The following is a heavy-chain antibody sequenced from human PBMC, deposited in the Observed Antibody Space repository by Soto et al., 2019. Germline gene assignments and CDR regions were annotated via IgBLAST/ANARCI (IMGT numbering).Heavy chain of an antibody. Sequence: SVKVSCKASGGTFSSYTISWVRQAPGQGLEWMGRIIPILGIANYAQKFQGRVTITADKSTSTAYMELSSLRSEDTAVYYCARDLGAPTWAYGPFDYWGQGTLVTVSS. CDR1: GGTFSSYT. D-gene: IGHD4-17*01. J-gene: IGHJ4*02. CDR2: IIPILGIA. CDR3: ARDLGAPTWAYGPFDY. V-gene: IGHV1-69*04.